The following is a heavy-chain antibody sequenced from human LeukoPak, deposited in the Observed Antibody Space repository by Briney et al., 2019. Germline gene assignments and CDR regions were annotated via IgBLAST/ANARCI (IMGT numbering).Heavy chain of an antibody. CDR2: INQSGST. Sequence: PSETLSLTCAVYGGSSSGFYWNWIRQPPGKGLEWIGEINQSGSTKYTPSLKSRVTISVDTSKNQFSLRLTSVSAADTAVYYCASSRNYYGSGTYYSLYAMDVWGQGTPVTVPS. D-gene: IGHD3-10*01. CDR3: ASSRNYYGSGTYYSLYAMDV. CDR1: GGSSSGFY. J-gene: IGHJ6*02. V-gene: IGHV4-34*01.